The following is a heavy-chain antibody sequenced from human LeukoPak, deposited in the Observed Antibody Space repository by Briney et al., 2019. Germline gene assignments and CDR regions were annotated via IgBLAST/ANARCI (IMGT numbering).Heavy chain of an antibody. V-gene: IGHV5-51*01. D-gene: IGHD3-16*01. Sequence: PGESLKISCEGSGYSFTSYWIGWVRQMPGKGLEWMGIIYPSDSESRYSPSFQGQVTMSADKSINTAYLQWSSLKASDTAMYYCVRQRDAVMPPIDNWGQGTLVTVSS. CDR1: GYSFTSYW. CDR2: IYPSDSES. J-gene: IGHJ4*02. CDR3: VRQRDAVMPPIDN.